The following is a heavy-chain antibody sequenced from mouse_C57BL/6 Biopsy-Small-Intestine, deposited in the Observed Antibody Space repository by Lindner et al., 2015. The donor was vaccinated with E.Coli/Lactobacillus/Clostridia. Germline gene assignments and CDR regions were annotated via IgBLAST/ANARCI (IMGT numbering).Heavy chain of an antibody. D-gene: IGHD6-2*01. Sequence: SVKVSCKASGYTFNGYYLFWVRQAPGQGLEYVGSINPNHGNTDYAEKFQGRVTLTLDTTISTAFMELNSLTVDDTATYFCARESLWRGSSPFDWWGRGTLVTVS. CDR2: INPNHGNT. CDR1: GYTFNGYY. CDR3: ARESLWRGSSPFDW. V-gene: IGHV1-84*02. J-gene: IGHJ3*02.